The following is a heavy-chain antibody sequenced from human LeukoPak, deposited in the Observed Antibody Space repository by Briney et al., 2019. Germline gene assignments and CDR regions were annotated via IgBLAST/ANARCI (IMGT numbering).Heavy chain of an antibody. Sequence: GGSLRLSCAATGFTFSSYDMHWVRQAPGKGLEWVADISYDGSNQFYRDSVKGRFTISRDNSKSTVYLQMNTLRGEDTAVYFCARDNGSGWSYFDYWGQGTLVTVSS. J-gene: IGHJ4*02. CDR2: ISYDGSNQ. D-gene: IGHD6-19*01. CDR1: GFTFSSYD. CDR3: ARDNGSGWSYFDY. V-gene: IGHV3-30-3*01.